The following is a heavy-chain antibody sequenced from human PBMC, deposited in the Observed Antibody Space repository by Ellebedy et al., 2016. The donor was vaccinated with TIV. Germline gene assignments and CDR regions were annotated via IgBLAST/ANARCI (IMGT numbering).Heavy chain of an antibody. Sequence: GESLKISCAVSGFSFRSYWMSWVRQAPGKGLEWVANIRGDSEKYYVDSVKGRFTISRDNSKNSLYLQMHSLRVEDTAVYYCARRGSYGDYAVQINNWFDSWGQGTLVTVSS. CDR2: IRGDSEK. CDR3: ARRGSYGDYAVQINNWFDS. CDR1: GFSFRSYW. D-gene: IGHD4-17*01. J-gene: IGHJ5*01. V-gene: IGHV3-7*01.